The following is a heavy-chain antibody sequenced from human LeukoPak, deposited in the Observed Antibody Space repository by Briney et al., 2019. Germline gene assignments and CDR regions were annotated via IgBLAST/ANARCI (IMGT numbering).Heavy chain of an antibody. CDR3: ARSNDYGGNSGDY. CDR1: GFTFSSYA. Sequence: GGSLRLSCAASGFTFSSYAMSWVRQAPGKGLEWVSAISGSGGSTYYADSVKGRFTISRDNAKNSLYLQMNSLRAEDTAVYYCARSNDYGGNSGDYWGQGTLVTVSS. J-gene: IGHJ4*02. D-gene: IGHD4-17*01. V-gene: IGHV3-23*01. CDR2: ISGSGGST.